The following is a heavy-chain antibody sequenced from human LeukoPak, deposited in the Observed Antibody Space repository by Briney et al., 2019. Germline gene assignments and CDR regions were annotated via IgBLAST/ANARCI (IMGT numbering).Heavy chain of an antibody. Sequence: PGGSLSFSCAASGFTFSSYGMSWVRPAPGKGLEWVSNISGSGTSTYYADSGKGRFTISRDNSDNTLYLQMNSMRPEDTAVYYCAKELQPWFPFDDSGQRILVTVSS. J-gene: IGHJ4*02. CDR3: AKELQPWFPFDD. CDR2: ISGSGTST. CDR1: GFTFSSYG. D-gene: IGHD3-10*01. V-gene: IGHV3-23*01.